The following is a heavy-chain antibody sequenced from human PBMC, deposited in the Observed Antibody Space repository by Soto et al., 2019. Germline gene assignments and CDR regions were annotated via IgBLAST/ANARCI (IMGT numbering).Heavy chain of an antibody. D-gene: IGHD3-10*01. Sequence: GASVKVSCKASGYTFNTHVIHWVRQAPGQRLEWMGWINGGSGKTKESQKFQGRVTFSRDTSASTAYMELTSLTPEDTAVYYCARFRGGDALDIWGQGTMVTVSS. J-gene: IGHJ3*02. V-gene: IGHV1-3*01. CDR1: GYTFNTHV. CDR2: INGGSGKT. CDR3: ARFRGGDALDI.